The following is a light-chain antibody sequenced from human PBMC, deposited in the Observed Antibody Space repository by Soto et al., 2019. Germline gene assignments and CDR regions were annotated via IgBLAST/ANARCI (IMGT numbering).Light chain of an antibody. Sequence: EIVLTQSPGTLSLSPGERAALSFRASQTVSSSYLAWYQQKPGQAPRLLIYDASSRATGIRDRFSGSGSGSDFTLIISRLEPEDFAVYYCQQYGDSPITFGQGTRLEIK. CDR1: QTVSSSY. J-gene: IGKJ5*01. V-gene: IGKV3-20*01. CDR3: QQYGDSPIT. CDR2: DAS.